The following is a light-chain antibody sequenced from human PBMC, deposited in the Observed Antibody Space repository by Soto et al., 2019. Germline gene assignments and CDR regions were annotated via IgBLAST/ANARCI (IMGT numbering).Light chain of an antibody. CDR3: QSYDISLHNYV. CDR1: SSDIGGYKY. V-gene: IGLV2-14*01. Sequence: QSALTQPASVSGSPGQSITISCTGTSSDIGGYKYVSWYQQHPGKAPKLMIYEVTYRPSGVPDRFSGSKSGTSASLAITRLQAEDEADYYCQSYDISLHNYVFGTGTKVTVL. CDR2: EVT. J-gene: IGLJ1*01.